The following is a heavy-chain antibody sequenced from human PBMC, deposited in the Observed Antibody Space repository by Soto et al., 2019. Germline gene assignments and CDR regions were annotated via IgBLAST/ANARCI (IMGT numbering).Heavy chain of an antibody. J-gene: IGHJ5*02. D-gene: IGHD7-27*01. Sequence: QVQLVESGGGVVQPGRSLRLSCAASGFTFSSYGMHWVRQAPGKGLEWVAVISYDGSNKYYADSVKGRFTISRDNSKNTLYLQMNSLRAEDTAVYYCAKDLGNSAYNWFDPWGQGTLVTVSS. CDR2: ISYDGSNK. CDR3: AKDLGNSAYNWFDP. CDR1: GFTFSSYG. V-gene: IGHV3-30*18.